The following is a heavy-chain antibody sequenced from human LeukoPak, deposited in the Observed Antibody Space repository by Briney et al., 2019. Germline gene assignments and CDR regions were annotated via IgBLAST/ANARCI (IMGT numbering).Heavy chain of an antibody. CDR2: IQQDGSEK. CDR3: GYSSGRYGATGFDP. Sequence: PGGSLTLSCAASGFTFSSYWMSWVRQAPGKGLEWVANIQQDGSEKYYVDSVKGRFTISRDNAKNSLYLQMNSLRAEDTAVYYCGYSSGRYGATGFDPWGQGTLVTVSS. V-gene: IGHV3-7*01. D-gene: IGHD6-19*01. J-gene: IGHJ5*02. CDR1: GFTFSSYW.